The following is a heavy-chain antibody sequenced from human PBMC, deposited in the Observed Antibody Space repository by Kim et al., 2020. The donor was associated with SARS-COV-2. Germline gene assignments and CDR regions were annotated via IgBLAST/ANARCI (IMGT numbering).Heavy chain of an antibody. CDR1: GFTFSNYG. D-gene: IGHD3-22*01. J-gene: IGHJ4*02. Sequence: GGSLRLSCAASGFTFSNYGMSWVRQSPGKGLEWVSGISSSGGSSNHADSVKGRFSISRDNSKNMVFLHMKSLRAEDTAVYYCAKSPLGCLVVSIFDSWGQGGLVTVSS. CDR3: AKSPLGCLVVSIFDS. V-gene: IGHV3-23*01. CDR2: ISSSGGSS.